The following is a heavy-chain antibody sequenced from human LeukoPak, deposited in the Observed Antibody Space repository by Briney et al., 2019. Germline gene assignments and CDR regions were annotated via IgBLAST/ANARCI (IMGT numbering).Heavy chain of an antibody. CDR3: ARGSEQWLTYFDY. CDR1: GGSISSNS. V-gene: IGHV4-4*07. J-gene: IGHJ4*02. D-gene: IGHD6-19*01. Sequence: SETLSLTCTVSGGSISSNSWSWIRQPAGKGLEWIGHIYTSGSPNYNPSLRSRVTMSVDTSKNQISLKLSSVTAADTAVYYCARGSEQWLTYFDYWGQGTLVTVSS. CDR2: IYTSGSP.